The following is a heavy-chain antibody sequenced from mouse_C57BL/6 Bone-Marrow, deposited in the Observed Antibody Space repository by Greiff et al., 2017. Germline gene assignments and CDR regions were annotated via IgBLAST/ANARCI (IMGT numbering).Heavy chain of an antibody. D-gene: IGHD2-5*01. J-gene: IGHJ3*01. V-gene: IGHV2-2*01. CDR1: GFSLTSYG. CDR3: ASYSNYGWFAY. Sequence: QVQLQQSGPGLVQPSQSLSITCTVSGFSLTSYGVHWVRQSPGKGLEWLGVIWSGGSTDYNAAFISRLSIIKDKSKCQVVFKMNRLQDDDTDIYYSASYSNYGWFAYWGQGTLVTVSA. CDR2: IWSGGST.